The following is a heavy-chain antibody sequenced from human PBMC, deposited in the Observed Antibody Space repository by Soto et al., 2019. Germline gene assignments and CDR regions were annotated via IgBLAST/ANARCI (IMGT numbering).Heavy chain of an antibody. CDR1: GFTFSSYA. V-gene: IGHV3-23*01. D-gene: IGHD6-13*01. CDR2: ISGSGGST. CDR3: AKPRIAAAGTLVY. Sequence: GGSLRLSCAACGFTFSSYAMSWVRQAPGKGLEWVSAISGSGGSTYYADSVKGRFTISRDNSKNTLYLQMSSLRAEDTAVYYCAKPRIAAAGTLVYWGQGTLVTVSS. J-gene: IGHJ4*02.